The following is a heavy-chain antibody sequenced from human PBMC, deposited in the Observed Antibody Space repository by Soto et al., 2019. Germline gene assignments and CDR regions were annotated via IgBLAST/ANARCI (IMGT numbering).Heavy chain of an antibody. J-gene: IGHJ6*02. CDR1: GFTFSSYG. D-gene: IGHD3-10*01. CDR2: ISYDGSNK. CDR3: AKDAGFGAKQTYYYDGMDV. V-gene: IGHV3-30*18. Sequence: QVQLVESGGGVVQPGRSLRLSCAASGFTFSSYGMHWVRQAPGKGLEWVAVISYDGSNKYYADSVKGRFTISRDNSKNTLYLQMNSLRAEDTAVYYCAKDAGFGAKQTYYYDGMDVWGQGTTVTVSS.